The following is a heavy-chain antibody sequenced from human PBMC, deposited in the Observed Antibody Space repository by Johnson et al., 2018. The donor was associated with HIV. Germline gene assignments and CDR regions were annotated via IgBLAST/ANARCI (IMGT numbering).Heavy chain of an antibody. CDR3: AKDTYGTLDAFDI. CDR1: GFSISTYW. J-gene: IGHJ3*02. CDR2: INSDGRDI. Sequence: QLVESGGGLVQPGGSLRLSCAASGFSISTYWMSWVRQAPGKGLVWISRINSDGRDINYADSVKGRFTISRDNAKNTLNLQMNSLRNEDTSVYFCAKDTYGTLDAFDIWGQGTMVTVSS. V-gene: IGHV3-74*01. D-gene: IGHD3-16*01.